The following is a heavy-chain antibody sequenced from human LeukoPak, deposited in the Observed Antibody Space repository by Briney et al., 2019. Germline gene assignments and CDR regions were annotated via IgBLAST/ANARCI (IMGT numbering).Heavy chain of an antibody. J-gene: IGHJ4*02. CDR3: ARGSPYSSGWYEEYFDY. V-gene: IGHV1-2*02. Sequence: ASVKVSCKASGYTFTGYYMHWVRQAPGQGLEWMGWINPNSGGTNYAQKFQGGVTMTRDTSISTAYMELSRLRSDDTAVYYCARGSPYSSGWYEEYFDYWGQGTLVTVSS. CDR2: INPNSGGT. D-gene: IGHD6-19*01. CDR1: GYTFTGYY.